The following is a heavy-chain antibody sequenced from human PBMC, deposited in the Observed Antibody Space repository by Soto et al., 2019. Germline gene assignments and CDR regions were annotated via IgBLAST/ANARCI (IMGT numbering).Heavy chain of an antibody. Sequence: GGSLRLSCAASGFPFSNYSMSWVHQAPGKGLEWVSSISDSGGSTDYADSVKGRFTISRDDSKNTLYLQMDSLRAEDTATYYCAKEGGRAHYYYYYGMDVWGQGTTVTVSS. CDR2: ISDSGGST. D-gene: IGHD1-26*01. J-gene: IGHJ6*02. V-gene: IGHV3-23*01. CDR1: GFPFSNYS. CDR3: AKEGGRAHYYYYYGMDV.